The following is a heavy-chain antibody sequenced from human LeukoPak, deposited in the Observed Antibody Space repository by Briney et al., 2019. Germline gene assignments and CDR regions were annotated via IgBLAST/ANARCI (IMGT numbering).Heavy chain of an antibody. V-gene: IGHV1-18*01. Sequence: ASVKVSCKASGYTFTSYGISWVRQAPGQGLEWMGWISAYNGNTNYAQKLQGRVTMTTDTSTSTAYMELRSLRSDDTAVYYCARDYRNYYGSGSYYNGYYYYYYGMDVWGQGTTVTVS. CDR1: GYTFTSYG. CDR3: ARDYRNYYGSGSYYNGYYYYYYGMDV. D-gene: IGHD3-10*01. CDR2: ISAYNGNT. J-gene: IGHJ6*02.